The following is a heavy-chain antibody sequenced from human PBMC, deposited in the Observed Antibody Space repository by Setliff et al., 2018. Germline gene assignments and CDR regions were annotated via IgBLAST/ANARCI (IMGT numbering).Heavy chain of an antibody. CDR2: VYYSGST. J-gene: IGHJ2*01. Sequence: SETLSLTCAVSDFSVSSNYYWGWIRQPPGKGLEWIANVYYSGSTYYSPSLKSRVTMSVDTSKNQFSLNLYSVTAADTAVYYCTRRSTSGCSGGACYQWYFDLWGRGTLVTVSS. D-gene: IGHD2-15*01. V-gene: IGHV4-38-2*01. CDR3: TRRSTSGCSGGACYQWYFDL. CDR1: DFSVSSNYY.